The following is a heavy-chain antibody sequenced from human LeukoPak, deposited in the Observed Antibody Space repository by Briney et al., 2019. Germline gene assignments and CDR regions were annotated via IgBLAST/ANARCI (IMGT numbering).Heavy chain of an antibody. CDR2: IIPILGIA. D-gene: IGHD3-10*01. CDR1: GGTFSSYA. V-gene: IGHV1-69*04. CDR3: TTDDAGLAPDY. J-gene: IGHJ4*02. Sequence: ASVKVSCKASGGTFSSYAISWVRQAPGQGLEWMGRIIPILGIANYAQKFQGRVTITADKSTSTAYMELNSLKTEDTGVYYCTTDDAGLAPDYWGQGTLVTVSS.